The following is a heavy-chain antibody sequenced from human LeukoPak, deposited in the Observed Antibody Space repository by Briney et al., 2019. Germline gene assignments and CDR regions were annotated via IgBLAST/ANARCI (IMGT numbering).Heavy chain of an antibody. CDR2: IQSKTDGGTT. J-gene: IGHJ4*02. CDR3: TTRGIAPAGLAY. CDR1: GFTFSDAW. V-gene: IGHV3-15*01. Sequence: GGSLRLSCAASGFTFSDAWMSWVRQAPGKGLEWVGRIQSKTDGGTTDYAAPVKGRFTISRDDSENTLYLQMNSLKTEDTAVYYCTTRGIAPAGLAYWGQGTLVAVSS. D-gene: IGHD6-13*01.